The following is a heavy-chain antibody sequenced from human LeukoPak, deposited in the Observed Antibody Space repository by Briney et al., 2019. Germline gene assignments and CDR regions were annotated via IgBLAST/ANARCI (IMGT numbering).Heavy chain of an antibody. CDR2: ISWNSGSI. V-gene: IGHV3-9*03. J-gene: IGHJ3*02. Sequence: PGRSLRLSCAASGFTFDDYAMHWVRQAPGKGLEWVSGISWNSGSIGYADSVKGRFTISRDNAKNSLYLQMNSLRAEDMALYYCAKDLLAAAGTAWGAFDIWGQGTMVTVSS. CDR3: AKDLLAAAGTAWGAFDI. CDR1: GFTFDDYA. D-gene: IGHD6-13*01.